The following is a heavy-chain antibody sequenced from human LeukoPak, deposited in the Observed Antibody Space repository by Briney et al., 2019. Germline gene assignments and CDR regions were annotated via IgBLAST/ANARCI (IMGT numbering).Heavy chain of an antibody. J-gene: IGHJ4*02. D-gene: IGHD3-10*01. V-gene: IGHV3-72*01. CDR2: IRNKARSYTT. CDR3: ARSRALWFGEPPGLFDY. Sequence: GGSLRLSCAASGFTFSDYYMDWVRQAPGEGPEWVARIRNKARSYTTEYAASVKGRFTISRDASKNSLYLQMNSLKSEDTAVYYCARSRALWFGEPPGLFDYWGQGTLVTVSS. CDR1: GFTFSDYY.